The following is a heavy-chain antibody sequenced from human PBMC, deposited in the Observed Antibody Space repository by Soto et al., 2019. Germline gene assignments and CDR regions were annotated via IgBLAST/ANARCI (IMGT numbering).Heavy chain of an antibody. J-gene: IGHJ3*02. V-gene: IGHV1-69*13. D-gene: IGHD3-9*01. CDR3: ARDQMVLRYFDWLHDAFDI. CDR2: ISPSNGKT. CDR1: GDSFASCG. Sequence: VELSWKACGDSFASCGSSWVRQDTGQGLEWMGWISPSNGKTSYAQKFQGRVTITADESTSTAYMELSSLRSEDTAVYYCARDQMVLRYFDWLHDAFDIWGQGTMVTVSS.